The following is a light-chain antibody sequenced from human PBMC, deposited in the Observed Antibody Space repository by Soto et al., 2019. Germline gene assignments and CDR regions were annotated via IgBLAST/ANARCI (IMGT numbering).Light chain of an antibody. CDR1: QNINNY. Sequence: DIQMTQSPSSLSASLGDRVTITCQASQNINNYLNCYQQKPGRAPKLLIYDASNLEAGVPSRFRGSGSGTDFTFTISRLQPDDIATYYCQQYENLPTFGQGTRLEI. V-gene: IGKV1-33*01. CDR3: QQYENLPT. J-gene: IGKJ5*01. CDR2: DAS.